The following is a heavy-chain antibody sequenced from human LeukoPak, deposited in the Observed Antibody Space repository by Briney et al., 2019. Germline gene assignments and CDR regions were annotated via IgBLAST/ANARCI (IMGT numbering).Heavy chain of an antibody. CDR1: GFTFSTYA. CDR2: ISGSGGST. V-gene: IGHV3-23*01. J-gene: IGHJ5*02. Sequence: GGSLRLSCAASGFTFSTYAMSWVRQAPGKGLEWVSGISGSGGSTYYADSVKGRFTISRDNSKNTLYLQMNSLRDEDTAIYYCPPPLGRGSPPGGQEPLV. CDR3: PPPLGRGSPP. D-gene: IGHD1-26*01.